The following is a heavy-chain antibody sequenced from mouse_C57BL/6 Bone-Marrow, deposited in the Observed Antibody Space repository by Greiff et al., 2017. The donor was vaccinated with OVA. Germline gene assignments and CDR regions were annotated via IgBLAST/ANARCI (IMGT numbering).Heavy chain of an antibody. V-gene: IGHV5-4*01. Sequence: EVHLVESGGGLVKPGGSLKLSCAASGFTFSSYAMSWVRQTPEKRLEWVATISDGGSYTYYPDNVKGRFTISRDNAKNNLYLQMSHLKSEDTAMYYCARAWLLPYYFDYWGQGTTLTVSS. CDR2: ISDGGSYT. CDR1: GFTFSSYA. J-gene: IGHJ2*01. D-gene: IGHD2-3*01. CDR3: ARAWLLPYYFDY.